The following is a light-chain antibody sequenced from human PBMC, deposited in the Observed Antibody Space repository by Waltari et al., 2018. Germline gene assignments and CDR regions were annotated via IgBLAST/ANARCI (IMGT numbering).Light chain of an antibody. CDR1: QSISTS. J-gene: IGKJ3*01. CDR3: QQNFVSPGVT. CDR2: GTS. Sequence: DIQMTQSPSSLSASVGDRVILPCRTSQSISTSLNWYHQKPGKAPKPLIFGTSTLHVGVPSRFTGSGSGTVFSLTITDLQSEDFGTYYCQQNFVSPGVTFGPGTTLNV. V-gene: IGKV1-39*01.